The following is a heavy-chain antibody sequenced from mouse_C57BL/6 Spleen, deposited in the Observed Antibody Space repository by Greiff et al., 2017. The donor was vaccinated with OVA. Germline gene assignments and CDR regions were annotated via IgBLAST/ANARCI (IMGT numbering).Heavy chain of an antibody. V-gene: IGHV1-69*01. CDR1: GYTFTSYW. CDR2: IDPSDSYT. CDR3: ARRGTVEGAMDY. Sequence: QVQLQQPGAELVMPGASVKLSCKASGYTFTSYWMHWVKQRPGQGLEWIGEIDPSDSYTNYNQKFKGKSTLTVDKSSSTAYMQLSSLTSEDSAVYYCARRGTVEGAMDYWGQGTSVTVSS. D-gene: IGHD1-1*01. J-gene: IGHJ4*01.